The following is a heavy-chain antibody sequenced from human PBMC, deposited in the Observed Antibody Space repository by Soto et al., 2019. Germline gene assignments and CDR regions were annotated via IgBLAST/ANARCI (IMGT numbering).Heavy chain of an antibody. CDR2: VSGSGSTI. Sequence: EVQLVESGGGLVQPGGSLRLSCAASGFTFSTYEMNWVRQAPGKGLEWVSYVSGSGSTIYYADSVKGRFTISRDNAKNSLYPQMNSLRAEDTAVYYCARDEGSAWYFDFWAQGTLVTVSS. V-gene: IGHV3-48*03. CDR1: GFTFSTYE. J-gene: IGHJ4*02. D-gene: IGHD6-19*01. CDR3: ARDEGSAWYFDF.